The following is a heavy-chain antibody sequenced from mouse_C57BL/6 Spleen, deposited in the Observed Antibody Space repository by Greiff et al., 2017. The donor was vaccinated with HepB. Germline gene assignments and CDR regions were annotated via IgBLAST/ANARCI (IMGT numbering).Heavy chain of an antibody. Sequence: QVHVKQSGAELAKPGASVKLSCKASGYTFTSYWMHWVKQRPGQGLEWIGYINPSSGYTKYNQKFKDKATLTADKSSSTAYMQLSSLTYEDSTVYYCARGGYDDAMDYWGQGTSVTVSS. CDR2: INPSSGYT. CDR3: ARGGYDDAMDY. CDR1: GYTFTSYW. D-gene: IGHD2-2*01. J-gene: IGHJ4*01. V-gene: IGHV1-7*01.